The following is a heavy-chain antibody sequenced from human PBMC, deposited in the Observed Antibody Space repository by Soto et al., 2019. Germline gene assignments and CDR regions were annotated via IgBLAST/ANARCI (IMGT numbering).Heavy chain of an antibody. D-gene: IGHD2-15*01. V-gene: IGHV1-69*13. CDR2: IIPIFGTA. CDR1: GGTFSSYA. J-gene: IGHJ6*02. CDR3: AGLRYCSGGSCYYYYYGMDV. Sequence: SVKVSCKASGGTFSSYAISWVRQAPGQGLEWMGGIIPIFGTANYAQKFQGRVTITADESASTAYMELSSLRSEDTAVYYCAGLRYCSGGSCYYYYYGMDVWGQGTTVTVSS.